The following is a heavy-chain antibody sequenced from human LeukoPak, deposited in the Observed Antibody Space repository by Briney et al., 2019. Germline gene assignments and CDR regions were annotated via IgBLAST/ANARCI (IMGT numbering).Heavy chain of an antibody. V-gene: IGHV3-48*03. Sequence: PGGSLRLSCAASGFTFSSYEMNWVRQAPGKGLEWVSYISSSGTTIYYADSVKGRFTISRDNAKNSLSLQMSSLRAEDTADCYCAREVAYDSSGYYVGGTVGFDYWGQGALVTVSS. J-gene: IGHJ4*02. CDR3: AREVAYDSSGYYVGGTVGFDY. CDR2: ISSSGTTI. CDR1: GFTFSSYE. D-gene: IGHD3-22*01.